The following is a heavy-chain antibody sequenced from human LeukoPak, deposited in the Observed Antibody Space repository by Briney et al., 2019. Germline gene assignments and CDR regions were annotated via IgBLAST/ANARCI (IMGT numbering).Heavy chain of an antibody. D-gene: IGHD2-15*01. CDR1: GYTFTGYY. Sequence: ASVKVSCKASGYTFTGYYMHWVRQAPGQGLEWMGWINPNSGGTNYAQKFQGRVTMTRDTSISTAYMELSRLRSDDTAVYYCARERSRETPLIVWGQGTLVTVSS. V-gene: IGHV1-2*02. J-gene: IGHJ4*02. CDR3: ARERSRETPLIV. CDR2: INPNSGGT.